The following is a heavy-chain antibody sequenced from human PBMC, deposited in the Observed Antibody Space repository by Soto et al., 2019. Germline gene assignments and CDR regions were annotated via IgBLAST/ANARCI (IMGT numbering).Heavy chain of an antibody. J-gene: IGHJ4*02. CDR1: GGSISSGGYY. V-gene: IGHV4-31*03. CDR2: IYYSGTT. D-gene: IGHD3-16*01. Sequence: QVQLQESGPGLVKPSQTLSLTCTVSGGSISSGGYYWSWIRQHPGKGLEWIGYIYYSGTTYYNPSLKSRVTISLDTSKHQFSLKLSSVTAADTAVYYCARADVFAFDYWGQGTLLTVSS. CDR3: ARADVFAFDY.